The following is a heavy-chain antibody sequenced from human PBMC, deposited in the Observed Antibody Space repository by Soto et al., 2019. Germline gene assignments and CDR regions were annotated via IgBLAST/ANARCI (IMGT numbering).Heavy chain of an antibody. Sequence: GASVKVSCKASGYTFTSYDINWVRQATGQGLEWMGWMNPNSGNTGYAQKFQGRVTMTRNTSISTAYMGRSSLRSEDTAVYYCARGGAYGDNYYYYYGMDVWGQGTTVTVSS. D-gene: IGHD4-17*01. CDR3: ARGGAYGDNYYYYYGMDV. V-gene: IGHV1-8*01. CDR1: GYTFTSYD. CDR2: MNPNSGNT. J-gene: IGHJ6*02.